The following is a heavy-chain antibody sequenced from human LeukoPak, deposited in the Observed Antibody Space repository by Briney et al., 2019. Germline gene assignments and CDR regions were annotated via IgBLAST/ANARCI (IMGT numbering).Heavy chain of an antibody. V-gene: IGHV3-72*01. Sequence: GGSLRLSCAASGFTFSNPSMDWVRQAPGKGLEWVGRIKNKANSYTTLYAASVKGRFTISRDDSKNSLYLQMNSLKTEDTAVYYCTRLSRYGNRWYYVDYWGQGTLVTVSS. CDR2: IKNKANSYTT. CDR3: TRLSRYGNRWYYVDY. J-gene: IGHJ4*02. D-gene: IGHD6-13*01. CDR1: GFTFSNPS.